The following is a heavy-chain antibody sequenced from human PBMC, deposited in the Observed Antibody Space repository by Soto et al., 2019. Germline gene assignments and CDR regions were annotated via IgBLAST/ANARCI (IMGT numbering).Heavy chain of an antibody. CDR2: ISAYSGKT. D-gene: IGHD5-18*01. CDR1: HYTFTDNG. J-gene: IGHJ4*02. CDR3: ARQAAYSYAYQFDY. Sequence: ASVKASCKASHYTFTDNGISWVRQAPGQGLEWMGWISAYSGKTSYAQRFQGRVTMTTDTYTSTAYMELRSLRSDDTAMYYCARQAAYSYAYQFDYWGQGTLVTVSS. V-gene: IGHV1-18*01.